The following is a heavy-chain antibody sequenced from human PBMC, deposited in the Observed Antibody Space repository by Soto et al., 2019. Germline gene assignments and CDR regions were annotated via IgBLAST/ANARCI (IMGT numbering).Heavy chain of an antibody. Sequence: GGSLRLSCVGSGFIFDSFAMNWVRQAPGKGLEWVAYINKGGDIYYAHSVKGRFTISRDNAKNSSFLQMSSLTDEDTAVYYCAKSGDSAGWGIDFWGQGTLVTVSS. CDR1: GFIFDSFA. D-gene: IGHD6-19*01. CDR2: INKGGDI. CDR3: AKSGDSAGWGIDF. V-gene: IGHV3-7*03. J-gene: IGHJ4*02.